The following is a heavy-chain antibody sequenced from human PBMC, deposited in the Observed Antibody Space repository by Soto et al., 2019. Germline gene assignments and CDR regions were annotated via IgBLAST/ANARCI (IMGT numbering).Heavy chain of an antibody. D-gene: IGHD5-12*01. CDR1: GYTFTAYY. CDR2: IHPNSGGT. Sequence: ASVKVSCKASGYTFTAYYMHWVRQAPGQGLALMGWIHPNSGGTNYAQKFQGRVTMTRDTSISTAYMELSRLRSDDTAVYYYATVRGYSGYEKMDVWGQGTTVTVSS. J-gene: IGHJ6*02. CDR3: ATVRGYSGYEKMDV. V-gene: IGHV1-2*02.